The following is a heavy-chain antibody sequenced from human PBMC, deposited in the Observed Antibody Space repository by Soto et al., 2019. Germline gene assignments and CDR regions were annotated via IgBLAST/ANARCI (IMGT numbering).Heavy chain of an antibody. CDR1: GGTFSSYA. CDR2: IIPIFGTA. J-gene: IGHJ4*02. CDR3: ARGSFYGDSAYYFDY. Sequence: SVKVSFKASGGTFSSYAISWVRQAPGQGLEWMGGIIPIFGTANYAQKFQGRVTITADKSTSTAYMELSSLRSEDTAVYYCARGSFYGDSAYYFDYWGQGTLVTVSS. V-gene: IGHV1-69*06. D-gene: IGHD4-17*01.